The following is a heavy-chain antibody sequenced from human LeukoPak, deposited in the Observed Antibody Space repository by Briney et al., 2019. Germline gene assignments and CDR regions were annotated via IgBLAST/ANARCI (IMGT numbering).Heavy chain of an antibody. J-gene: IGHJ4*02. CDR3: ARDRNIAAAGTGY. D-gene: IGHD6-13*01. CDR2: IFPILGIA. Sequence: SVKVSCKASGGTFSVYTISGGRPAPGQGLEWMGRIFPILGIANYAQKCQGRVTINADKSTSTAYMELSSLRSEDTAVYYCARDRNIAAAGTGYWGQGTLVTVSS. V-gene: IGHV1-69*04. CDR1: GGTFSVYT.